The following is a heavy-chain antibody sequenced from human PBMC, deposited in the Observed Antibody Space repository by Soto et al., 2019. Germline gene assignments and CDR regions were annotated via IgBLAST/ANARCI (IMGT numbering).Heavy chain of an antibody. CDR1: GFTFSSYW. V-gene: IGHV3-7*01. CDR3: GRFSPE. Sequence: GSLRLSCAASGFTFSSYWMSWVRQAPGKGLEWVANIKPDGSEKYYVDSVKGRLTISRDDAKNSLYLEMNSLRAEDKTVYYYGRFSPEWGQGALVTVSS. CDR2: IKPDGSEK. J-gene: IGHJ4*02.